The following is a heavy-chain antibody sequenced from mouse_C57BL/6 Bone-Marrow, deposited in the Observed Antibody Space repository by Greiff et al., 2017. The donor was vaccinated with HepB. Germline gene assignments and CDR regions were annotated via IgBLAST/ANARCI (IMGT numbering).Heavy chain of an antibody. Sequence: EVQLQESGPGLVKPSQSLSLTCSVTGYSITSGYYWNWIRQFPGNKLEWMGYISYDGSNNYNPSLKNRISITRDTSKNQFFLKLNSVTTEDTATYYCARVAYYSNYVWFAYWGQGTLVTVSA. J-gene: IGHJ3*01. D-gene: IGHD2-5*01. CDR1: GYSITSGYY. CDR2: ISYDGSN. CDR3: ARVAYYSNYVWFAY. V-gene: IGHV3-6*01.